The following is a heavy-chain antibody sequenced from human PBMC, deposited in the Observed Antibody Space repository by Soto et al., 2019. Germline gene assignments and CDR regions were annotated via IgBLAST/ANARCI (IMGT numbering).Heavy chain of an antibody. V-gene: IGHV6-1*01. J-gene: IGHJ6*02. CDR1: GDSVSSNSAA. Sequence: SQTLSLTCAISGDSVSSNSAAWNWIRQSPSRGLEWLGRTYHRSKWYNDYAVSVKSRITINPDTSKNQFSLQLNSVTPEDTAVYYCARDGIAAAGTDLYYYYGMDVWGQGTTVTVSS. CDR2: TYHRSKWYN. D-gene: IGHD6-13*01. CDR3: ARDGIAAAGTDLYYYYGMDV.